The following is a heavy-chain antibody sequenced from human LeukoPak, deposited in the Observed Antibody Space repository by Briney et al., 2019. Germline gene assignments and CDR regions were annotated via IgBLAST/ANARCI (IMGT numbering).Heavy chain of an antibody. CDR1: GFTFSSYA. Sequence: GGSLRLSCAASGFTFSSYAMSWVRQAPGKGLEWVSAISGSGGSAYYADSVKGRFTISRDNSKNTLYLQMNSLRAEDTAVYYCAKDGYSYGYRIFDYWGQGTLVTVSS. CDR3: AKDGYSYGYRIFDY. J-gene: IGHJ4*02. CDR2: ISGSGGSA. V-gene: IGHV3-23*01. D-gene: IGHD5-18*01.